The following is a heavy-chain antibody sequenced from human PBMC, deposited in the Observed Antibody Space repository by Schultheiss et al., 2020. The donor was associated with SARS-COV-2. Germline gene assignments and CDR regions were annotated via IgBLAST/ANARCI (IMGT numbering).Heavy chain of an antibody. CDR2: ISYDGSNK. CDR3: ARENHLESVWFDP. CDR1: GFTFSSYA. Sequence: GESLKISCAASGFTFSSYAMHWVRQAPGKGLEWVAVISYDGSNKYYADSVKGRFTISRDNSKNTLYLQMNSLRAEDTAVYYCARENHLESVWFDPWGQGTLVTVSS. D-gene: IGHD1-1*01. J-gene: IGHJ5*02. V-gene: IGHV3-30*04.